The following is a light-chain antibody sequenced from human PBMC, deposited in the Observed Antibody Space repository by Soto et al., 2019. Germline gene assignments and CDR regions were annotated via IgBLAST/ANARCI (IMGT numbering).Light chain of an antibody. Sequence: EIVLTQSPGTLSLSPGERATLSCRASQSGSASSFAWYQQKPGQAPRLLLYSASSRSTGIPDRFSGSGSGTAFNLTIRRLEYEDFAVYFCQQYGTSPPTFGHGTKVEIK. CDR1: QSGSASS. V-gene: IGKV3-20*01. J-gene: IGKJ1*01. CDR3: QQYGTSPPT. CDR2: SAS.